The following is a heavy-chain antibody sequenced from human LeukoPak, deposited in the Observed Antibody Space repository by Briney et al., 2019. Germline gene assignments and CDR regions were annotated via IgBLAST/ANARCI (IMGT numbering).Heavy chain of an antibody. V-gene: IGHV3-30*02. Sequence: PGGSLRLSCAASGFTFSSYGMHWVRQAPGKGLEWVAFIRYDGSNKYYADSVKGRFTISRDNSKNTLYLQMNSLRAEDTAVYYCAKDELIWFGVFDYWGQGTLVTVSS. CDR3: AKDELIWFGVFDY. CDR2: IRYDGSNK. J-gene: IGHJ4*02. CDR1: GFTFSSYG. D-gene: IGHD3-10*01.